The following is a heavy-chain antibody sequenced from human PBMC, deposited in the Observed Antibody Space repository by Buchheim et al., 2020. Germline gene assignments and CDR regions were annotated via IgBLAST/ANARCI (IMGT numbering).Heavy chain of an antibody. Sequence: QQQLQESGPGLVKPSETLSLTCTVSGGSISNSDSYYWGWIRQPPGKGLEWIGSIYYGGSTYYNPSLKSRVTISVNTSKNQFSLKLSSVTAADTAVYYCARGHGRTKGPKSAARGTPTPRLGREGNYYMDVWGKGTT. CDR3: ARGHGRTKGPKSAARGTPTPRLGREGNYYMDV. J-gene: IGHJ6*03. CDR1: GGSISNSDSYY. CDR2: IYYGGST. V-gene: IGHV4-39*01. D-gene: IGHD6-6*01.